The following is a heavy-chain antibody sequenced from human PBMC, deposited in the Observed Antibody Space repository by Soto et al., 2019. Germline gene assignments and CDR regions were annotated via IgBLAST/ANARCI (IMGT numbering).Heavy chain of an antibody. J-gene: IGHJ5*02. CDR3: ARHPERIAEIGWFDP. D-gene: IGHD6-13*01. CDR1: GFTFSSYS. V-gene: IGHV3-48*01. Sequence: EVQLVESGGGLVQPGGSLRLSCAASGFTFSSYSMNWVRQAPGKGLEWVSYISSSSSTIYYADSVKGRFTISRDNDKNELSLQMNSLRAEDTTEYYCARHPERIAEIGWFDPWGQGTLVTVSS. CDR2: ISSSSSTI.